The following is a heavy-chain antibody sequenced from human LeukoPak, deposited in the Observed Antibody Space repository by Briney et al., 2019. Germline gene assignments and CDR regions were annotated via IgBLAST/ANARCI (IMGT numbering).Heavy chain of an antibody. CDR1: GYSFTSYW. D-gene: IGHD6-19*01. CDR3: ARYGYSSGWYEGFDY. J-gene: IGHJ4*02. CDR2: IYPGDSDT. Sequence: GESLKISCKGSGYSFTSYWIGWVRQMPGKGLEWMGIIYPGDSDTRYSPSFQGQVTISADKSISTAYLQWSSPKASDAAMYYCARYGYSSGWYEGFDYWGQGTLVTVSS. V-gene: IGHV5-51*01.